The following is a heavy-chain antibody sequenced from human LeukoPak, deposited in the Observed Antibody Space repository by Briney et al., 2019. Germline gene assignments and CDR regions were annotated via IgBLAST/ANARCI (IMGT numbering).Heavy chain of an antibody. J-gene: IGHJ4*02. CDR2: IYYSGST. CDR1: GGSISSSSYY. Sequence: SETLSLTCTVSGGSISSSSYYWGWIRQPPGKGLEWIASIYYSGSTYYNPSLKSRVTISVDTSKNQFSLKLSSVTAADTAVYYCARAPGRFDYYGSGSYYNTQIYYFDYWGQGTLVTVSS. V-gene: IGHV4-39*07. D-gene: IGHD3-10*01. CDR3: ARAPGRFDYYGSGSYYNTQIYYFDY.